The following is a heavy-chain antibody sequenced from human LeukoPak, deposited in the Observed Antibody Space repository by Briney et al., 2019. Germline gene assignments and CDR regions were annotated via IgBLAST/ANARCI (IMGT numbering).Heavy chain of an antibody. V-gene: IGHV1-2*02. CDR3: ARDLTMIVVVTSTRYDY. CDR1: GYTLTGYY. CDR2: INPNSGGT. Sequence: ALVKVSCKASGYTLTGYYMHWVRQAPGQGLEWMGWINPNSGGTNYAQKFQGRVTMTRDTSISTAYMELSRLRSDDTAVYYCARDLTMIVVVTSTRYDYWGQGTLVTVSS. J-gene: IGHJ4*02. D-gene: IGHD3-22*01.